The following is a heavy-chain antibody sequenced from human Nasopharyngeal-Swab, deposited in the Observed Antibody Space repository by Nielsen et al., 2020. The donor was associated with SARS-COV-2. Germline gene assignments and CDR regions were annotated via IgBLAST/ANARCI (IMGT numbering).Heavy chain of an antibody. J-gene: IGHJ3*02. CDR3: ASIIQLWFAFDI. V-gene: IGHV3-53*04. CDR2: IYSGGST. D-gene: IGHD5-18*01. CDR1: GFTVSSNY. Sequence: GGSLRLSCAASGFTVSSNYMSWVRQAPGKGLEWVSVIYSGGSTYYADSVKGRFTISRHNPKNTLYLQMNSLRAEDTAVYYCASIIQLWFAFDIWGQGTMVTVSS.